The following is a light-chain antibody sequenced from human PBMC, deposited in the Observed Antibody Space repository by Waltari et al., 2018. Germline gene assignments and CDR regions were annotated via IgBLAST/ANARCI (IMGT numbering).Light chain of an antibody. CDR2: GAS. CDR1: QSVSMNY. V-gene: IGKV3-20*01. J-gene: IGKJ4*01. CDR3: QQFGLIT. Sequence: EIVLTQSPGTLSLSPGDTAPLSCRASQSVSMNYLSWFQQKPGQAPRLLIYGASMRAAGVPDRFSGGGSGTDFTLTITRLEPEDFAVYYCQQFGLITFGGGTKVEIK.